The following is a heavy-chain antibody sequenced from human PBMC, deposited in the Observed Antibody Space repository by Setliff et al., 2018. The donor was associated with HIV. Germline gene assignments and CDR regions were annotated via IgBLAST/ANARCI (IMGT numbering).Heavy chain of an antibody. J-gene: IGHJ4*02. CDR1: GGSVGSGSYY. CDR3: ARDPPGYGDSKDY. Sequence: PSETLSLTCTVSGGSVGSGSYYWSWIRQPPGKGMEWIGYIYYSGNTNYNPSLNSRVTLSIDTSKNQFSLNLHSVTAADTAVYYCARDPPGYGDSKDYWGQGKLVTVSS. D-gene: IGHD4-17*01. CDR2: IYYSGNT. V-gene: IGHV4-61*01.